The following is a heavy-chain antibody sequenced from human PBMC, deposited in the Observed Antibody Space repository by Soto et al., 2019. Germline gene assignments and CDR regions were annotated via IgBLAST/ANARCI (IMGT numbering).Heavy chain of an antibody. CDR3: AKDSSITAAGSGGWFDP. CDR2: ISFDGGNQ. V-gene: IGHV3-30*18. CDR1: GFDFNTYG. D-gene: IGHD6-13*01. Sequence: QVQLVQSGGGVVQPGRSLRLSCAASGFDFNTYGLHWVRQAPGKGLEWVAGISFDGGNQYYADSVKGRFTISRDKSNNHLFLQMNSLGAEDTATYYCAKDSSITAAGSGGWFDPWGQGTLVIVSS. J-gene: IGHJ5*02.